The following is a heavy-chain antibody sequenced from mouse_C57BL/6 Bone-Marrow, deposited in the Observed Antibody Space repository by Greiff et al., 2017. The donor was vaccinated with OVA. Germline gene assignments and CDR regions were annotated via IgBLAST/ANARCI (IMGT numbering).Heavy chain of an antibody. D-gene: IGHD1-1*01. Sequence: VQLQQSGAELVRPGTSVKLSCKASGYTFTSYWMHWVKQRPGQGLEWIGVIDPSDSYTNYNQKFKGKATLTVDTSSSTAYMQLSSLTSEDSAVYYCARKDLYYGSSPWFAYWGQGTLVTVSA. CDR3: ARKDLYYGSSPWFAY. V-gene: IGHV1-59*01. CDR1: GYTFTSYW. J-gene: IGHJ3*01. CDR2: IDPSDSYT.